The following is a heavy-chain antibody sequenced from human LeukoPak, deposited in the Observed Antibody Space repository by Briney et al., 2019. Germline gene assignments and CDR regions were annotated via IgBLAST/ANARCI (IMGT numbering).Heavy chain of an antibody. CDR3: ARGASHLGATRITCY. Sequence: SETLSLTCAVYGGSFSGYYWSWIRQPPGKGLEWIGEINHSGSTNYNPSLKSRVTISVDTSKNQFSLKLSSVTAADTAVYYCARGASHLGATRITCYWGQGTLVTVSS. V-gene: IGHV4-34*01. CDR2: INHSGST. D-gene: IGHD1-26*01. CDR1: GGSFSGYY. J-gene: IGHJ4*02.